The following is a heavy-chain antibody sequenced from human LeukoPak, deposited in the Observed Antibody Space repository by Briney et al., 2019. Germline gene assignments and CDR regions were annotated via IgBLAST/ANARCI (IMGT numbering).Heavy chain of an antibody. D-gene: IGHD6-13*01. CDR3: ARGKTIGYSSSWYGRGVFDI. Sequence: KPPETLSLTCAVYGGSFSGYYWSWIRQPPGKGLEWIGEINHSGSTNYNPSLKSRVTISVDTSKNQFSLKLSSVTAADTAVYYCARGKTIGYSSSWYGRGVFDIWGQGTMVTVSS. J-gene: IGHJ3*02. CDR1: GGSFSGYY. V-gene: IGHV4-34*01. CDR2: INHSGST.